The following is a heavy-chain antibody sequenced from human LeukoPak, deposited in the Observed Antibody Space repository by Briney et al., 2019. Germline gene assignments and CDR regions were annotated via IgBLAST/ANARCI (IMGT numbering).Heavy chain of an antibody. D-gene: IGHD6-13*01. CDR1: GYTFTGYY. CDR3: ARDFFIVTGYSSSLSDY. Sequence: ASAKVSCKASGYTFTGYYMHWVRQAPGQGLEWMGWINPNSGGTNYAQKFQGRVTMTRDTSISTAYMELSRLRSDDTAVYYCARDFFIVTGYSSSLSDYWGQGTLVTVSS. CDR2: INPNSGGT. J-gene: IGHJ4*02. V-gene: IGHV1-2*02.